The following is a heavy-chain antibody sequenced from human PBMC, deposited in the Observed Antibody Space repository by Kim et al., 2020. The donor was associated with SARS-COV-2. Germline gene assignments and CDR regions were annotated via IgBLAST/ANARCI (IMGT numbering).Heavy chain of an antibody. J-gene: IGHJ2*01. CDR1: GFTFSSYA. CDR2: IYSGGSST. D-gene: IGHD3-22*01. Sequence: GGSLRLSCAASGFTFSSYAMSWVRQAPGKGLEWVSVIYSGGSSTYYADSVKGRFTISRDNSKNTLYLQMNSLRAEDTAVYYCAKDRTMYYYDSSGYSLSLYFDLWGRGTLVTVSS. CDR3: AKDRTMYYYDSSGYSLSLYFDL. V-gene: IGHV3-23*03.